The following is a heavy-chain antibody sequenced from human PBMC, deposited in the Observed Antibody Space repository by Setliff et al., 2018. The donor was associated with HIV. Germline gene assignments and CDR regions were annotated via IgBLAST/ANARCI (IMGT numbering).Heavy chain of an antibody. CDR2: IIPDGGTT. CDR3: AREREPRGALDV. Sequence: ASVKVSCKASGYSFTSYYIHWVRQAPGQGLEWMRMIIPDGGTTTYAQKFRGRVRTTRDTSMNTVYMEVSSLRSEDTAVYYCAREREPRGALDVWGQGTLVTVSS. V-gene: IGHV1-46*01. J-gene: IGHJ4*02. CDR1: GYSFTSYY. D-gene: IGHD1-26*01.